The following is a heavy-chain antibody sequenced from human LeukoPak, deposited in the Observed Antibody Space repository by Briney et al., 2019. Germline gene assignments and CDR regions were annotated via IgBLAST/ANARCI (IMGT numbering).Heavy chain of an antibody. CDR3: ARTPSYSYGSPVDY. D-gene: IGHD5-18*01. V-gene: IGHV4-4*02. CDR2: ISLRGLT. CDR1: GGSISGTNW. Sequence: SETLSLTCGVSGGSISGTNWWSWVRQPPGQGLEWIGEISLRGLTNYNPSLKSRVTISVDTSKNQFSLKLSSVTAADTAVYYCARTPSYSYGSPVDYWGQGTLVTVSS. J-gene: IGHJ4*02.